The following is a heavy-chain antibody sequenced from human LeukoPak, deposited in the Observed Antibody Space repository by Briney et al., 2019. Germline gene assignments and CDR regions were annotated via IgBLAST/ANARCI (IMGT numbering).Heavy chain of an antibody. CDR1: GITFNSYG. CDR3: CGDFDY. Sequence: GGSLRLSCAASGITFNSYGMHWVRPAPDKGLEWVAFIRYDGSNEYYADSVKGRFTISRDNSKNTLYLQMNSLRGEDTAVYYCCGDFDYWGQGTLVTVSS. J-gene: IGHJ4*02. V-gene: IGHV3-30*02. D-gene: IGHD2-21*01. CDR2: IRYDGSNE.